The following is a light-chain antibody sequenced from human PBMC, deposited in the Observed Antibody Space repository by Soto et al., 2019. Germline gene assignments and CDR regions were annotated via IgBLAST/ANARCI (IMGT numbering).Light chain of an antibody. J-gene: IGKJ4*01. CDR2: AAS. CDR3: QQYRNWPSLT. V-gene: IGKV3-15*01. CDR1: QSIGSA. Sequence: EIVMTQSPATLSVSPGETATLSCRASQSIGSALAWYQHRPGQAPRLLIVAASIRATGVPGRFSGGGSGTDLTLTMSSLQSEDFAVYYCQQYRNWPSLTFGGGTTVEIK.